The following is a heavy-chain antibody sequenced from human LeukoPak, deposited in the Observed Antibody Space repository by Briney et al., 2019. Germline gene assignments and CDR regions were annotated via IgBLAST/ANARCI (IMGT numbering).Heavy chain of an antibody. D-gene: IGHD5-24*01. CDR3: ARDNSVRDEAWWFSP. V-gene: IGHV1-46*01. CDR1: GYTFTSNY. Sequence: ASVKVSCKSFGYTFTSNYMHWVRQAPGQGPEWMGVISPSGASTTYAQTFQGRVTLTRDMSTSTDYLELSSLRSEDTAVYYCARDNSVRDEAWWFSPWGQGPLVTVSS. J-gene: IGHJ5*02. CDR2: ISPSGAST.